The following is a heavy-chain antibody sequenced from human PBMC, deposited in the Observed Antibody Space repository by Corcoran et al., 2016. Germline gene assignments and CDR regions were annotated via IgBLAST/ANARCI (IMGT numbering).Heavy chain of an antibody. V-gene: IGHV5-51*01. CDR2: IYPGDSDT. CDR3: ARQGGYYYDSSGYYYYFDY. D-gene: IGHD3-22*01. J-gene: IGHJ4*02. Sequence: EVQLVQSGAEVKKPGESLKISCKGSGYSFTSYWIGWVRQMPGKGLEWMGIIYPGDSDTRYSPSFQGQVTISADKSISTAYLQGSSLKASDTAMYYCARQGGYYYDSSGYYYYFDYWGQGTLVTVSS. CDR1: GYSFTSYW.